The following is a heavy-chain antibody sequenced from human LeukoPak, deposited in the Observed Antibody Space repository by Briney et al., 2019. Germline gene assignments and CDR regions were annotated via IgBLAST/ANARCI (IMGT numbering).Heavy chain of an antibody. V-gene: IGHV3-48*04. D-gene: IGHD1-26*01. CDR1: GFTFSTHN. J-gene: IGHJ4*02. Sequence: GGSLRLSCAVSGFTFSTHNMNWVRQAPGEGLGWVSFISESGTTMYYADSVKGRFTISRDNTKNSLYLQINSLRAEDTAVYYCMIDHLGGTVEFDYWGQGTLVTVSS. CDR2: ISESGTTM. CDR3: MIDHLGGTVEFDY.